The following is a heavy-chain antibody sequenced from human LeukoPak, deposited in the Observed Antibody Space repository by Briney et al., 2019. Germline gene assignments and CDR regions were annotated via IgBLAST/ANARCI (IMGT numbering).Heavy chain of an antibody. CDR2: ISYDGSNK. J-gene: IGHJ6*02. Sequence: GGSLRLSCAASGFTFSSYGMHWVRQAPGKGLEWVAVISYDGSNKYYADSVKGRFTISRDNSKNTLYLQMNSLGAEDTAVYYCAKDFTGPNYYYYYGMDVWGQGTTVTVSS. V-gene: IGHV3-30*18. D-gene: IGHD4-11*01. CDR3: AKDFTGPNYYYYYGMDV. CDR1: GFTFSSYG.